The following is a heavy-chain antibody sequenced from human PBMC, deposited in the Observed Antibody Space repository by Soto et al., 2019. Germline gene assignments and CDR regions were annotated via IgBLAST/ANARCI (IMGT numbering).Heavy chain of an antibody. CDR1: GDAFTNYI. V-gene: IGHV1-69*01. J-gene: IGHJ4*02. Sequence: QVQLVQSGAEVKKPGSSVKVSCKASGDAFTNYIFDWVRQAPGQGLEWMGGIIPMFGTPKYAQTFQDRVTISADFSTGTAYLELTSLRFDDTAVYYCAGGRDQPPVGLYFDSWGEGTRVTVSS. CDR2: IIPMFGTP. CDR3: AGGRDQPPVGLYFDS. D-gene: IGHD1-26*01.